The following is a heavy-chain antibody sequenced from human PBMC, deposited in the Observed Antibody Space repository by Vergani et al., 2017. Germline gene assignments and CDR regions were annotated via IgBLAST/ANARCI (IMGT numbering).Heavy chain of an antibody. CDR2: IIPIFGPA. V-gene: IGHV1-69*13. CDR3: ARDALNMVRGVSRGRNWFDP. CDR1: GGTFSSYA. J-gene: IGHJ5*02. D-gene: IGHD3-10*01. Sequence: QVQLVQSGAEVKKPGSSVKVSCKASGGTFSSYAISWVRQAPGQGLEWMGRIIPIFGPANYAQKFQGRVTITADESTSTAYMELSSLRSEDTAVYYCARDALNMVRGVSRGRNWFDPWGQGTLVTVSS.